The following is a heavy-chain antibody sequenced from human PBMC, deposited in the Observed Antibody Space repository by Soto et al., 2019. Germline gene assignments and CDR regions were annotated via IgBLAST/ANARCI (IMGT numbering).Heavy chain of an antibody. CDR3: ARGIVGYCSGGSCYGGYYYYMDV. Sequence: ASETLSLTCAVYGGSFSGYYWSWIRQPPGKGLEWIGEINHSGSTNYNPSLKSRVTISVDTSKNQFSLKLSSVTAADTAVYYCARGIVGYCSGGSCYGGYYYYMDVWGKGTTVTVSS. D-gene: IGHD2-15*01. CDR2: INHSGST. CDR1: GGSFSGYY. J-gene: IGHJ6*03. V-gene: IGHV4-34*01.